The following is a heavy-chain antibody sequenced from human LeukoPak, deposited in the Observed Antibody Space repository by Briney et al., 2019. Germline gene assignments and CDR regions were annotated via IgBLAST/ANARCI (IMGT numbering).Heavy chain of an antibody. CDR3: ATDGAGDYLNH. V-gene: IGHV1-24*01. CDR2: FNPEDGET. J-gene: IGHJ4*02. CDR1: GYIFSELS. Sequence: ASVKVSCKVSGYIFSELSMHWVRQAPGQGLEWMGGFNPEDGETFYAQKFQGRVNMTEDTSTDTAYMELSSLSYDDTAVYYCATDGAGDYLNHWGQGTLVTVSS. D-gene: IGHD4-17*01.